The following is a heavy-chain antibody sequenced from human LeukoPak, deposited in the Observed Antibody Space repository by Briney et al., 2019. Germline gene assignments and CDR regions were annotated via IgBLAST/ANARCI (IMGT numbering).Heavy chain of an antibody. J-gene: IGHJ3*01. D-gene: IGHD6-13*01. Sequence: PSETLSLTCSVSGASITGYYCNWIRQRPGKGLEWIGYVTYSGVTNYSPSLKSRLDLQVDTSKNQFSLELNSVTAADTAVYYCARRTSGFSSSAFDLWGQGTMVSVSS. CDR2: VTYSGVT. CDR3: ARRTSGFSSSAFDL. V-gene: IGHV4-59*01. CDR1: GASITGYY.